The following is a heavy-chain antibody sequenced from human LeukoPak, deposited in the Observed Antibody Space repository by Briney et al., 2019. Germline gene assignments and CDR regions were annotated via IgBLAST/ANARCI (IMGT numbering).Heavy chain of an antibody. CDR1: GGSISSYY. CDR3: ASSMNDGENWFDP. V-gene: IGHV4-59*08. CDR2: IYYSGST. J-gene: IGHJ5*02. D-gene: IGHD1-1*01. Sequence: PSETLSLTCTVSGGSISSYYWSWIRQPPGKGLEWIGYIYYSGSTNYNPSLKSRVTTSVDTSKNQFSLKLSSVTAADTAVYYCASSMNDGENWFDPWGQGTLVTVSS.